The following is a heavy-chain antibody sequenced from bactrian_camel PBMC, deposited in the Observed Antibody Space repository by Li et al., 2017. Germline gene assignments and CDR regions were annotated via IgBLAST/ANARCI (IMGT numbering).Heavy chain of an antibody. D-gene: IGHD7*01. CDR2: IYARNGRS. Sequence: HVQLVESGGGSVQEGQSLKLSCAISGYATSHYCIAWFRLSSGKEREEVAHIYARNGRSDVADSVKGRFTVSQDDAKNTLYLQMDSLKPEDTAMYTCAAEFGRGSYCTGGGGFSSYKYRGQGTQVTVS. J-gene: IGHJ4*01. CDR3: AAEFGRGSYCTGGGGFSSYKY. V-gene: IGHV3-3*01. CDR1: GYATSHYC.